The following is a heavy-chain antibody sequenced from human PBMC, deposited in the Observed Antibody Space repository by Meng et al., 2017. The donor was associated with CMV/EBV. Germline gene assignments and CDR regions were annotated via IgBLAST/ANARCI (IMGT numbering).Heavy chain of an antibody. J-gene: IGHJ5*02. V-gene: IGHV4-4*07. D-gene: IGHD2-2*01. CDR3: ARDLMNCSSTSCANWFDP. Sequence: QGQLQEARPRLVKPSATLSLTCTVSGGSISSYYWSWIRQPAGKGLEWIGRIYTSGSTNYNPSLKSRVTMSVDTSKNQFSLKLSSVTAADTAVYYCARDLMNCSSTSCANWFDPWGQGTLVTVSS. CDR2: IYTSGST. CDR1: GGSISSYY.